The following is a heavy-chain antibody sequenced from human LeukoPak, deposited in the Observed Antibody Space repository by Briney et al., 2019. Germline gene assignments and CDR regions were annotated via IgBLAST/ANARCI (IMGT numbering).Heavy chain of an antibody. J-gene: IGHJ5*02. CDR2: INPSGAGT. D-gene: IGHD4-23*01. V-gene: IGHV1-46*01. CDR1: GYNFINYY. CDR3: ARGHNSRNWFDP. Sequence: GASVKVSCKASGYNFINYYIHWVRQAPGQGLEWMGVINPSGAGTTYAQRFLGRVTMTRDTSTTTVYMELSSLRSDDTAVYYCARGHNSRNWFDPWGQGTLVTVSS.